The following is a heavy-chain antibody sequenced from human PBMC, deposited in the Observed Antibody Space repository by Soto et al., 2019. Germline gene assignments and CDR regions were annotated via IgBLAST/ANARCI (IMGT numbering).Heavy chain of an antibody. J-gene: IGHJ6*02. CDR3: ARSRDGYSFYFYYGMDV. V-gene: IGHV3-30*03. CDR2: ILHDGSAE. D-gene: IGHD5-18*01. Sequence: QVQLVESGGGVVQPGRSLRLSCAASGCTFTSYDMHWVRQAPGKGLEWMALILHDGSAEYYADSVKGRFTISRDNSKSTLYLQMNSLRAEDTAVYYCARSRDGYSFYFYYGMDVWGQGTTVTVSS. CDR1: GCTFTSYD.